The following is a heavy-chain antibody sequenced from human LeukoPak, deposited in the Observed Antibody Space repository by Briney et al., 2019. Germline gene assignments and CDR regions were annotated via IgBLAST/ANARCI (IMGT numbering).Heavy chain of an antibody. J-gene: IGHJ4*02. Sequence: SETLSLTCTVSGGSISSSSYYWGWIRQPPGKGLEWIGSIYYTGSTYYNPSFKSRVTISVDTSKNQFSLKLSSVTAADTAVYYCARGRAYFDYWGQGTLVTVSS. V-gene: IGHV4-39*07. CDR2: IYYTGST. CDR1: GGSISSSSYY. CDR3: ARGRAYFDY.